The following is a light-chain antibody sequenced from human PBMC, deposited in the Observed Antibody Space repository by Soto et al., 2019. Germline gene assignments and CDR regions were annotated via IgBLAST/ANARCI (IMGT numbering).Light chain of an antibody. V-gene: IGKV1-33*01. CDR2: DAS. CDR1: HDIGNF. Sequence: ETQMTQSPSSLSASVGDRVTLTCQASHDIGNFLNWYQQTPGKAPKLLIYDASNLETGVPSRFSGTGSGTHFTFTINSLQPEDIATYYCQQYDDLPATFGQGTRLQIK. CDR3: QQYDDLPAT. J-gene: IGKJ5*01.